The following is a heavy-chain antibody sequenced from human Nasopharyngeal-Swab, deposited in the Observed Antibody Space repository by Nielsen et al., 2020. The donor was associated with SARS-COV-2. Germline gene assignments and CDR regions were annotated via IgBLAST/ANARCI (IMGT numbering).Heavy chain of an antibody. D-gene: IGHD2-2*01. V-gene: IGHV3-74*01. J-gene: IGHJ4*02. Sequence: GGSLRLSCAASGFTFGTYWMHWVRQAPGKGLEWVSRINSDGSSTGDADSVKGRFTVSRDNAKNTLYLQMNSLRAEDTAVYYCARGYAAMGFFDCWGQGTLVTVSS. CDR3: ARGYAAMGFFDC. CDR2: INSDGSST. CDR1: GFTFGTYW.